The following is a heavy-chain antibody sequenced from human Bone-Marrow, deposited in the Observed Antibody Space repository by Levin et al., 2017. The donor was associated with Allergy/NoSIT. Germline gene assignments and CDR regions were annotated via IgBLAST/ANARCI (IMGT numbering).Heavy chain of an antibody. Sequence: SQTLSLTCTVSGGSINNTNHYWSWIRQPAGKGLEWIGRMFAGGAATYNRSLRSRVTISIDTPKNPFSLKLTSVTAEDTAVYYCARDETFNSWHVGWFDPWGQGTLVTVSS. J-gene: IGHJ5*02. CDR1: GGSINNTNHY. CDR3: ARDETFNSWHVGWFDP. V-gene: IGHV4-61*02. D-gene: IGHD6-13*01. CDR2: MFAGGAA.